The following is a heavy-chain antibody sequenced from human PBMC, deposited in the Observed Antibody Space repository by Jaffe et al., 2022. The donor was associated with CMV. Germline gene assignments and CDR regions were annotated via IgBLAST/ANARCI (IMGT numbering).Heavy chain of an antibody. CDR1: GFTFDDYA. CDR2: ISWNSGSI. V-gene: IGHV3-9*01. CDR3: AKDKGPYYYDSSGYYYANYYYYYGMDV. D-gene: IGHD3-22*01. Sequence: EVQLVESGGGLVQPGRSLRLSCAASGFTFDDYAMHWVRQAPGKGLEWVSGISWNSGSIGYADSVKGRFTISRDNAKNSLYLQMNSLRAEDTALYYCAKDKGPYYYDSSGYYYANYYYYYGMDVWGQGTTVTVSS. J-gene: IGHJ6*02.